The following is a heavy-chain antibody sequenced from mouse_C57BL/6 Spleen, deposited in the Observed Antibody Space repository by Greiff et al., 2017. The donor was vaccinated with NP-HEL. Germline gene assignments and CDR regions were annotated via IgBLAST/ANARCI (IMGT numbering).Heavy chain of an antibody. J-gene: IGHJ4*01. Sequence: VKLMESGAELARPGASVKLSCKASGYTFTSYGISWVKQRTGQGLEWIGEIYPRSGNTYYNEKFKGKATLTADKSSSTAYMELRSLTSEDSAVYFCARSGYDYDDAMDYWGQGTSVTVSS. CDR3: ARSGYDYDDAMDY. CDR2: IYPRSGNT. CDR1: GYTFTSYG. V-gene: IGHV1-81*01. D-gene: IGHD2-4*01.